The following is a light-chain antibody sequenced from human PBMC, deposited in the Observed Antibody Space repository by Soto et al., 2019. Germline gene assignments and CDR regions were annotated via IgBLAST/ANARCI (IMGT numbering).Light chain of an antibody. CDR2: RSY. CDR3: TSWDDSLGWV. V-gene: IGLV1-47*01. Sequence: QAVVTQPPSASGTPGQRVTISCSGSRSNIGGNYVYWYQQLPGTAPKLLIYRSYQRPSGVPDRFSASKSGTSASLAISGLRSEDEADYYCTSWDDSLGWVFGGGTKLTV. J-gene: IGLJ3*02. CDR1: RSNIGGNY.